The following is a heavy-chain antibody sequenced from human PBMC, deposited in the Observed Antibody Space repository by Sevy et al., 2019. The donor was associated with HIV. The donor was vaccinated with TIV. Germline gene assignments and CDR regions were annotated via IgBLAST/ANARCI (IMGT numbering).Heavy chain of an antibody. CDR1: GGSISSGGYY. CDR3: ARAVPSGCSLRRYFDL. CDR2: IYYSGST. Sequence: SETLSLTCTVSGGSISSGGYYWSWIRQHPGKGLEWIGYIYYSGSTYDNPSLKSRVTISVDTSKNQCSLKLSSVTAADTAVYYCARAVPSGCSLRRYFDLWGRGTLVTVSS. V-gene: IGHV4-31*03. D-gene: IGHD2-15*01. J-gene: IGHJ2*01.